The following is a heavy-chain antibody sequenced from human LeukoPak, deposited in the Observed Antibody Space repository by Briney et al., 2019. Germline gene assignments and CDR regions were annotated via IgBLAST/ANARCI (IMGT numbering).Heavy chain of an antibody. CDR3: AIGPGGLFEY. J-gene: IGHJ4*02. CDR1: GFTFASYA. CDR2: ISGSGGRT. Sequence: GESLRLSCAASGFTFASYAMSWVRQAPGKGLEWVSSISGSGGRTYYADSVKGRFTISRDNSKNTLYLQMNSLRAEDTAVYYCAIGPGGLFEYWGQGTLVTVSS. V-gene: IGHV3-23*01. D-gene: IGHD4-23*01.